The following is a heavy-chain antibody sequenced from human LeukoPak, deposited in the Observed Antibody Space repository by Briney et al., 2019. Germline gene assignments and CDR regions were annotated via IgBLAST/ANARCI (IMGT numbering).Heavy chain of an antibody. J-gene: IGHJ4*02. CDR3: ARDRGWYRSTTYYFDY. Sequence: GGSLRLSCAASGFTFSSYGMLWVRQAPGKGLEWVAVISYDGDNKYFADSVKGRFAISRDNSKNTLYLQMNSLRGEDTAVYYCARDRGWYRSTTYYFDYWGQGTLVTVSS. V-gene: IGHV3-30*03. CDR2: ISYDGDNK. CDR1: GFTFSSYG. D-gene: IGHD6-13*01.